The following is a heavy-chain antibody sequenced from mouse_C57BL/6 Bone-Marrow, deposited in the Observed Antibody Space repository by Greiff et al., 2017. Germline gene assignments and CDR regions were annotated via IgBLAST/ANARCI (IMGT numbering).Heavy chain of an antibody. CDR3: ARSPLYYYGSSPYFDY. D-gene: IGHD1-1*01. J-gene: IGHJ2*01. V-gene: IGHV5-6*01. Sequence: EVQGVESGGDLVKPGGSLKLSCAASGFTFSSYGMSWVRQTPDKRLEWVATISSGGSYTYSPDSVKGGFTISRDNAKKTLDLQMSSLKSEDTAMYYCARSPLYYYGSSPYFDYWGQGTTLTVSS. CDR2: ISSGGSYT. CDR1: GFTFSSYG.